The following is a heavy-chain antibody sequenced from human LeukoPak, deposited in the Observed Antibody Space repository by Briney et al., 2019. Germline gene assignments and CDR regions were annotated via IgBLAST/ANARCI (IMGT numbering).Heavy chain of an antibody. Sequence: ASVKVSCKASGGTFSSYAISWVRQAPGQGLEWMGRIIPILGIANYAQKFQGRVTITADKSTSTAYMELSSLRSEDTAVYYCARGDRAYIAAPPHVYWGQGTLVTVSS. V-gene: IGHV1-69*04. J-gene: IGHJ4*02. CDR3: ARGDRAYIAAPPHVY. D-gene: IGHD6-6*01. CDR2: IIPILGIA. CDR1: GGTFSSYA.